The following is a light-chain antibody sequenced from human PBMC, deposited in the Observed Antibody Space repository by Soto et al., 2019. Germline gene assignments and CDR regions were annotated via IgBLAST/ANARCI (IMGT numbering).Light chain of an antibody. J-gene: IGKJ1*01. CDR3: HQRQSWPRT. CDR1: QAVNTR. V-gene: IGKV3-11*01. Sequence: EIVLTQSPATLSSFPGDRVTLSCRASQAVNTRLAWYQHKPGQAPRLLIYLAYNRAAGVQARFSGSGSGTDFTLTIRDVEPEEFAVYYCHQRQSWPRTVGQGTKVDIK. CDR2: LAY.